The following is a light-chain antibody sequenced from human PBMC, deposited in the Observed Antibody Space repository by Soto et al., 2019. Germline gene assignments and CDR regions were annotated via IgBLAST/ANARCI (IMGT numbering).Light chain of an antibody. V-gene: IGLV2-14*01. CDR1: SSDVGGYNY. CDR2: DVS. Sequence: QSALTQPASVSGSPGQSITISCTGTSSDVGGYNYVSWYQQHPGKAPKLMIYDVSNRPSGVSNRFSGSKSGNTASLTISGLQAEDEPDYYCSSYTSSSTLGVFGTGTKVTVL. J-gene: IGLJ1*01. CDR3: SSYTSSSTLGV.